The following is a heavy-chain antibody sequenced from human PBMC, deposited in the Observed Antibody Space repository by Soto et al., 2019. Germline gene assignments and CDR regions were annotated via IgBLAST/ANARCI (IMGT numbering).Heavy chain of an antibody. V-gene: IGHV1-46*01. CDR2: ISPGGVST. Sequence: QVQLVQSGAEVKKPGASVEVSCKASGYTFTTYYIHWVRHAPGQGLEWMGVISPGGVSTKYAQKFQDRVTMTRDTSTSTVYMDLSSLRSEDTAVYFCARGGNGDNVGYWYFDLWGRGTLVTVSP. D-gene: IGHD4-17*01. J-gene: IGHJ2*01. CDR1: GYTFTTYY. CDR3: ARGGNGDNVGYWYFDL.